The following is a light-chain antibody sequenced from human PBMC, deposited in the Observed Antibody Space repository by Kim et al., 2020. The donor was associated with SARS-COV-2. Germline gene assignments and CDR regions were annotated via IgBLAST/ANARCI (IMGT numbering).Light chain of an antibody. J-gene: IGKJ4*01. V-gene: IGKV3-15*01. Sequence: SPGERATRSCRASQSISSDLAWYQQKPGQSPRLLISGAAGRASGIPPRFSATGSGTEFSLTISSLQPEDVAVYYCQQYHHWPPLTFGGGTKVDIK. CDR1: QSISSD. CDR3: QQYHHWPPLT. CDR2: GAA.